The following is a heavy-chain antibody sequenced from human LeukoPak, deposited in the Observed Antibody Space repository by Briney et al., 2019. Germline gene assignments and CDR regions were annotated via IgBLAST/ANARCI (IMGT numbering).Heavy chain of an antibody. CDR3: ARGYIVVVPGAMDYYGMNV. D-gene: IGHD2-2*01. J-gene: IGHJ6*02. CDR1: GGTLINYF. Sequence: EASVTVPYKASGGTLINYFVIWVRQAAGQEVEGMGGIIPVFGTANYAQESQDRDTITADEYRSIVYMEVSSMRSEDTAVYFCARGYIVVVPGAMDYYGMNVWGQGTTVTVSS. CDR2: IIPVFGTA. V-gene: IGHV1-69*13.